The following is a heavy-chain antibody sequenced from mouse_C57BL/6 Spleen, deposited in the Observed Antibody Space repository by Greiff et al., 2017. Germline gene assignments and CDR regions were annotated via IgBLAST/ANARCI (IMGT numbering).Heavy chain of an antibody. CDR2: ISYDGSK. D-gene: IGHD1-1*01. CDR3: ARGGYYGTFDV. V-gene: IGHV3-6*01. J-gene: IGHJ1*03. Sequence: EVKVEESGPGLVKPSQSLSLTCSVTGYSITSGYYWNWIRQFPGNKLEWMGYISYDGSKNYNPSLKNRITITRDTSKNQFFLKLNSVTTEDTATYYCARGGYYGTFDVWGTGTTVTVSS. CDR1: GYSITSGYY.